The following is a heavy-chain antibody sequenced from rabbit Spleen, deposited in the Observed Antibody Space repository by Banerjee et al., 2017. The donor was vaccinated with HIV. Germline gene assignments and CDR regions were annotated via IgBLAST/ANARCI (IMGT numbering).Heavy chain of an antibody. D-gene: IGHD2-1*01. CDR2: IVSGSGNI. Sequence: QEQLVESGGGLVQPEGSLTLTCTASGFSFSDRDVMCWVRQAPGKGLEWIGCIVSGSGNIYYASWAKGRFTISKPSSTMVTLQMTSLTAADTATYFCVRDLGYDDYSEKGYFNLWGPGTLVTVS. CDR3: VRDLGYDDYSEKGYFNL. CDR1: GFSFSDRDV. V-gene: IGHV1S45*01. J-gene: IGHJ4*01.